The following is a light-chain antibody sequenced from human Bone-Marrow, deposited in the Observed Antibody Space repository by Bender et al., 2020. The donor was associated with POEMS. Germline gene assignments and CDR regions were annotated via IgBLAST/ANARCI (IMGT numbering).Light chain of an antibody. CDR1: SSDVGGYNF. CDR3: SSYAGTSRYV. J-gene: IGLJ1*01. CDR2: EVS. V-gene: IGLV2-8*01. Sequence: QSALTQPPSASGSPGQSVAISCTGTSSDVGGYNFVSWYQQHPGKVPKLMIYEVSKRPSGVPDRFSGSKSGNTASLTASGLQAEDEADYYCSSYAGTSRYVFGTGTTVTVL.